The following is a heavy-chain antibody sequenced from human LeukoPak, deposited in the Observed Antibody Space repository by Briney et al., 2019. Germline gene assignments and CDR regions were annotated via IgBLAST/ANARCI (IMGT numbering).Heavy chain of an antibody. D-gene: IGHD3-3*01. J-gene: IGHJ5*02. CDR3: ARDLNDFWSGYHGWFDP. CDR2: ISSSSSYI. CDR1: GFTFSNYS. Sequence: GGSLRLSCAASGFTFSNYSMNWVRQAPGKGLEWVSSISSSSSYIYYADSVKGRFTISRDNAKNSLYLQMNSLRAEDTAVYYCARDLNDFWSGYHGWFDPWGQGTLVTVSS. V-gene: IGHV3-21*01.